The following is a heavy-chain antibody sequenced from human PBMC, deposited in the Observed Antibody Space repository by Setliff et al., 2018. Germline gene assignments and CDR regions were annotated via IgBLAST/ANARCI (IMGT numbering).Heavy chain of an antibody. CDR3: ARYYDSSGYYDADLDY. Sequence: TLSLTCAVYGGSFSGYYWSWIRQPPGKGLEWIGEINHSGSTNYNPSLKSRVTISVDTSKNQFSLKLSSVTAADTAVYYCARYYDSSGYYDADLDYWGQGTLVTV. CDR2: INHSGST. D-gene: IGHD3-22*01. J-gene: IGHJ4*02. CDR1: GGSFSGYY. V-gene: IGHV4-34*01.